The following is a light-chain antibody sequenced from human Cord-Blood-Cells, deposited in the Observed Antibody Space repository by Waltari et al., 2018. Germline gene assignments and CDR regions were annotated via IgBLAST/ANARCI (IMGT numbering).Light chain of an antibody. J-gene: IGKJ2*01. CDR3: QQMYSTPYT. Sequence: DIQLTQSPSSLSAYVGDRVTITCRASQSISSYLTGYQQKPGKDPKLLIYAASSWQSVVPARFSGSGSGTDFTLTISSIQPEDFETYNCQQMYSTPYTFAQGTKREIK. CDR2: AAS. CDR1: QSISSY. V-gene: IGKV1-39*01.